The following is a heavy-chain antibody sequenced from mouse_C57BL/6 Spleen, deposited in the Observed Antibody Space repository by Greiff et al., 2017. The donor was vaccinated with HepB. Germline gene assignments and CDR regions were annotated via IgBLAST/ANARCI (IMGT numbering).Heavy chain of an antibody. V-gene: IGHV5-17*01. Sequence: DVMLVESGGGLVKPGGSLKLSCAASGFTFSDYGMHWVRQAPEKGLEWVAYISSGSSTIYYADTVKGRFTISRDNAKNTLFLQMTRLRSEDTVMYYCARGSYYGNYRYAMDYWGQGTSVTVSS. CDR2: ISSGSSTI. CDR1: GFTFSDYG. CDR3: ARGSYYGNYRYAMDY. D-gene: IGHD2-1*01. J-gene: IGHJ4*01.